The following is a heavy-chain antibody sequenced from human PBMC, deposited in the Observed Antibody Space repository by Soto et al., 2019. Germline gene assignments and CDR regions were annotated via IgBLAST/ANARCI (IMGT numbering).Heavy chain of an antibody. CDR1: GFTFSSYW. D-gene: IGHD2-15*01. CDR3: ASAGWYRFDY. CDR2: INAEGRAT. V-gene: IGHV3-74*01. Sequence: DVQLVESGGGLAQPGGSLRLSCVGSGFTFSSYWMHWGRQAPGKGLVWVSRINAEGRATNYADSVQGRVTVSRDNAKHAVYLHRNILRDEDTAVYFCASAGWYRFDYWGQGTLLTVSP. J-gene: IGHJ4*02.